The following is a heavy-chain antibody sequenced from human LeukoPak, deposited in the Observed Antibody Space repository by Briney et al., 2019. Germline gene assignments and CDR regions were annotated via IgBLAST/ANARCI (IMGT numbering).Heavy chain of an antibody. Sequence: PSETLSLTCTVSGGSVSSGSFYWGWIRQPPGKGLEWIGYIYYSGSTNYNPSLKSRVTISVDTSKNQFSLKLSSVTDADTAVYYCARVPYYYNSGGDYWGQGTLVTVFS. V-gene: IGHV4-61*01. CDR2: IYYSGST. D-gene: IGHD3-22*01. J-gene: IGHJ4*02. CDR3: ARVPYYYNSGGDY. CDR1: GGSVSSGSFY.